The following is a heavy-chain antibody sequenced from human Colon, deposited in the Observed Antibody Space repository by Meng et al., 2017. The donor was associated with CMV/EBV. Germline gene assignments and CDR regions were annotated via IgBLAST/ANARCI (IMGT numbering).Heavy chain of an antibody. CDR2: ISPYNGNT. CDR3: ARVVVVPADYYTMDV. D-gene: IGHD2-2*01. Sequence: SVTVSCKASGYTFATYDIAWVRQAPGQGLEWMGLISPYNGNTKYAQRLKDRVTMTTDTSTSSAYMELRSLRSDDTAVYYCARVVVVPADYYTMDVWGQGTTVTVSS. J-gene: IGHJ6*02. CDR1: GYTFATYD. V-gene: IGHV1-18*01.